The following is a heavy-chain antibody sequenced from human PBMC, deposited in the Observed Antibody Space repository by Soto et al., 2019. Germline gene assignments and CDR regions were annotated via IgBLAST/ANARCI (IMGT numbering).Heavy chain of an antibody. CDR2: ISAYNGNT. V-gene: IGHV1-18*04. J-gene: IGHJ6*02. CDR1: GYTFTSYG. CDR3: ARGDYDFWTGEGRGGMDV. Sequence: QVQLVQSGAEVKKPGASVKVSCKASGYTFTSYGISWVRQAPGQGLEWMGWISAYNGNTNYAQKLQGRVTVTTDTSTSTAYMELRSLRSDDTAVYYCARGDYDFWTGEGRGGMDVWGQGTTVTVSS. D-gene: IGHD3-3*01.